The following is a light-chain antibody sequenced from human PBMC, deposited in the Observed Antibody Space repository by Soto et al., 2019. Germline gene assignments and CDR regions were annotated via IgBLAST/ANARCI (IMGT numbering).Light chain of an antibody. CDR3: QQYNNWPRT. CDR2: ETS. Sequence: DIQMTQSPSTLSASVGDRVTITCRASQSVNRWLAWYQQKPGKAPKLLIYETSSLESGVPSRFSGSGSGTEFTLTISSLQSEDFAVYYCQQYNNWPRTFGQGTKVDIK. CDR1: QSVNRW. V-gene: IGKV1-5*03. J-gene: IGKJ1*01.